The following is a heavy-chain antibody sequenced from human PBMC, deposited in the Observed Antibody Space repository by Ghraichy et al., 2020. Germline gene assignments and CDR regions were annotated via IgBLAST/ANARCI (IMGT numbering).Heavy chain of an antibody. V-gene: IGHV4-34*01. Sequence: ETLSLTCAVYGGSFSGYYWSWIRQPPGKGREWIGEINHSGSTNYNPSLKSRVTISVDTSKNQFSLKLSSVTAADTAVYYCAKPYDFWSGYSEGAFDIWGQGTMVTVSS. CDR1: GGSFSGYY. D-gene: IGHD3-3*01. CDR2: INHSGST. J-gene: IGHJ3*02. CDR3: AKPYDFWSGYSEGAFDI.